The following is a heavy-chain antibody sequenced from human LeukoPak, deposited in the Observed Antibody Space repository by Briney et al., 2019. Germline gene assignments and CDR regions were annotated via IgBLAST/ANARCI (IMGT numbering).Heavy chain of an antibody. D-gene: IGHD2-2*01. V-gene: IGHV3-74*01. J-gene: IGHJ5*02. Sequence: GRSLRLSCAASGFTFSSHWMHWVRQAPEKGLVGVSHINADGSATYYAASVKGRFTISRENARNTLYLQMHSLTAEDTGVYYCVRGALRDCSYTSCTRGNWFDPWGQGTLVTVSS. CDR1: GFTFSSHW. CDR2: INADGSAT. CDR3: VRGALRDCSYTSCTRGNWFDP.